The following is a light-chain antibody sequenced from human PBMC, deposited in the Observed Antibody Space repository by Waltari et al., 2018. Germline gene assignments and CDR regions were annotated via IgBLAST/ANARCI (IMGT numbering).Light chain of an antibody. CDR3: QSYDTSLSVV. CDR2: GSS. J-gene: IGLJ3*02. CDR1: GSYTGAGHD. V-gene: IGLV1-40*01. Sequence: QSVLTQPPPVSGAPRQRVTIPCPGSGSYTGAGHDSHWYQQLPRAAPKLLIYGSSSRPLGVPDRFFGSTSGTSASLAIIGLQAEDEADYYCQSYDTSLSVVFGGGTKLTVL.